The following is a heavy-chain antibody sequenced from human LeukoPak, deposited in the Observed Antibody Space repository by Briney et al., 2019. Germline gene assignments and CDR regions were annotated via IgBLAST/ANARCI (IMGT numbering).Heavy chain of an antibody. J-gene: IGHJ4*02. V-gene: IGHV3-21*01. Sequence: PGGSLRLSCAASGFTFSSYSMNWVRQAPGKGLEWVSSISSSSSYIYYADSVKGRFTISRDNAKNSLYLQMSSLRAEDTAVYYCAREPFWSGYYSNLHFDYWGQGTLVTVSS. CDR2: ISSSSSYI. D-gene: IGHD3-3*01. CDR3: AREPFWSGYYSNLHFDY. CDR1: GFTFSSYS.